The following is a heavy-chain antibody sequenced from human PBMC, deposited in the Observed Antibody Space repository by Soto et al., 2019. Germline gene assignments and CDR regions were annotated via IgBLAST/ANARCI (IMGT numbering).Heavy chain of an antibody. V-gene: IGHV3-30-3*01. Sequence: GGSLRLSCAASGFTFSRYAMHWVRQAPGKGLEWVAVISYDGSNKYYADSVKGRFTISRDNSKNTLYLQMNSLRAEDTAVYYCARDRPVVVTATFHYWGQGTLVTVSS. CDR3: ARDRPVVVTATFHY. CDR2: ISYDGSNK. CDR1: GFTFSRYA. D-gene: IGHD2-21*02. J-gene: IGHJ4*02.